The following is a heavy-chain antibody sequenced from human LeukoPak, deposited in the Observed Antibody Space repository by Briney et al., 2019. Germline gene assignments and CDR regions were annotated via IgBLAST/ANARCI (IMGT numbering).Heavy chain of an antibody. Sequence: GGSLRLSCAASGFTFSSYSMNWVRQAPGKGLEGVSYISSRSSIIYYGDSVKGRFTISRDNAKNSLYLQMSSLRAEDTGVYYCARDTAGGSYSPDYWGQGTLVTVSS. J-gene: IGHJ4*02. D-gene: IGHD1-26*01. CDR1: GFTFSSYS. CDR2: ISSRSSII. CDR3: ARDTAGGSYSPDY. V-gene: IGHV3-48*01.